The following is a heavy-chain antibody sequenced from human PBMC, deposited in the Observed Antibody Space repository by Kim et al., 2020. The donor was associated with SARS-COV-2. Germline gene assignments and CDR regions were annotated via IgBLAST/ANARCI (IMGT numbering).Heavy chain of an antibody. CDR1: GFTFSSYG. Sequence: GGSLRLSCAASGFTFSSYGMHWVRQAPGKGLEWVAVISYDGSNKYYADSVKGRFTISRDNSKNTLYLQMNSLRAEDTAVYYCAKDRRIAAAGTPWDYYY. CDR2: ISYDGSNK. J-gene: IGHJ6*01. V-gene: IGHV3-30*18. D-gene: IGHD6-13*01. CDR3: AKDRRIAAAGTPWDYYY.